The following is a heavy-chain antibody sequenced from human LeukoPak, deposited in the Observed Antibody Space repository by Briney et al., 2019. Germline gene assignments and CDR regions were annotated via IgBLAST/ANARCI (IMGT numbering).Heavy chain of an antibody. CDR1: GGSISSYY. CDR3: ASRAGYTGSWSAFDY. D-gene: IGHD6-13*01. J-gene: IGHJ4*02. V-gene: IGHV4-59*08. Sequence: PSEALSLTCTVSGGSISSYYWSWIRQPPGKGLEWIGYIYYSGSTNYNPSLKSRVTISVDTSKNQFSLKLSSVTAADTAVYYCASRAGYTGSWSAFDYWGQGTLVTVSS. CDR2: IYYSGST.